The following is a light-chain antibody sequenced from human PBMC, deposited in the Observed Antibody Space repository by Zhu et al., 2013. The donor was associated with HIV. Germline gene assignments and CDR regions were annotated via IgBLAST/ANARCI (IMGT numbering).Light chain of an antibody. CDR1: SGSIATNY. CDR2: EDN. CDR3: SSYTSSSTLV. J-gene: IGLJ1*01. V-gene: IGLV6-57*01. Sequence: NFMLTQPHSVSGSPGETITISCIRSSGSIATNYVQWYRQKSPGTSPTTVIYEDNRRPSGVPDRFSGSIDKASNSASLTISGLQAEDEADYYCSSYTSSSTLVFGTGTTVTVL.